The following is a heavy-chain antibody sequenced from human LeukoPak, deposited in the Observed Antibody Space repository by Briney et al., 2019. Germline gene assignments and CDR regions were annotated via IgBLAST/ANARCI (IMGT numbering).Heavy chain of an antibody. CDR3: ARVNINNWHSCDY. J-gene: IGHJ4*02. V-gene: IGHV4-4*02. D-gene: IGHD1-1*01. CDR2: IYHSGSP. CDR1: GGSISSNNW. Sequence: PSGTLSLTCAVSGGSISSNNWWGWVRQPPGKGLEWIGEIYHSGSPNYNPSLKSRVTISVDKSRNHFSLNLSSVTAADTAVYYCARVNINNWHSCDYWGQGALVTVSS.